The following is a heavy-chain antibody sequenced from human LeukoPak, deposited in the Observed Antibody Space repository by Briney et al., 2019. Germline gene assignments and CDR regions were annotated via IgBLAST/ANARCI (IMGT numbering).Heavy chain of an antibody. CDR3: ARWNDIWTGHRYFDY. J-gene: IGHJ4*02. CDR2: FDNSGGS. CDR1: GFTFSSYA. V-gene: IGHV4-59*01. D-gene: IGHD3/OR15-3a*01. Sequence: GSLRLSCAASGFTFSSYAMHWIRQPPGKGLEWIGYFDNSGGSNYNPALESRVIISVDTSKNQFSLKLRSLTAADTAVYYCARWNDIWTGHRYFDYWGQGTLVIVSS.